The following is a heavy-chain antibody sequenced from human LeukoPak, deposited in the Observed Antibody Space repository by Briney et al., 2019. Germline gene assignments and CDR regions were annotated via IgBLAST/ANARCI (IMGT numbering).Heavy chain of an antibody. V-gene: IGHV3-23*01. CDR3: AKDVRIGCYLFAFDI. D-gene: IGHD2-2*01. CDR1: VFTFSNYA. Sequence: GGSLSLSCAASVFTFSNYAMKWVRQAPGNGLEWVSVIRSSAGGGSTYYADSVKGRFTISRDNSKNTLYLQMDNLRAEDTAVYYCAKDVRIGCYLFAFDIWGKGTRVTASS. J-gene: IGHJ3*02. CDR2: IRSSAGGGST.